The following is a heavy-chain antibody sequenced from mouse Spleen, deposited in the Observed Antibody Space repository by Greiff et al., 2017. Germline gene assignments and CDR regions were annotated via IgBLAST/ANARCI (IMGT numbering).Heavy chain of an antibody. CDR2: IYPRSGNT. CDR1: GYTFTSYG. J-gene: IGHJ4*01. V-gene: IGHV1-81*01. CDR3: ARGNFDYAMDY. Sequence: QVQLQQPGAELVKPGASVKLSCKASGYTFTSYGISWVKQRTGQGLEWIGEIYPRSGNTYYNEKFKGKATLTADKSSSTAYMELRSLTSEDSAVYFCARGNFDYAMDYWGQGTSVTVSS.